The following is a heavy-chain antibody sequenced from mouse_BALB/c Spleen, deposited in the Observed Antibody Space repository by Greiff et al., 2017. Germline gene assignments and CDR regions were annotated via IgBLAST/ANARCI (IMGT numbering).Heavy chain of an antibody. Sequence: QVQLQQSGPGLVQPSQSLSITCTVSGFSLTSYGVHWVRQSPGKGLEWLGVIWSGGSPDYNAAFISRLSISKDNSKSQVFFKMNSLQANDTAIYYCARNYGNYWYFDVWGAGTTFTGSS. CDR1: GFSLTSYG. J-gene: IGHJ1*01. V-gene: IGHV2-2*02. CDR2: IWSGGSP. CDR3: ARNYGNYWYFDV. D-gene: IGHD2-1*01.